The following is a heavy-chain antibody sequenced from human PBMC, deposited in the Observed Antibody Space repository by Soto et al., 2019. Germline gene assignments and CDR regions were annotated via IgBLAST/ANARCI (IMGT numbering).Heavy chain of an antibody. J-gene: IGHJ6*02. CDR3: SSLTGRFLEWLPTHRQIYYYCMGV. Sequence: SGNFSCKVSGVTFSRYAISWLRQPPGQGLEWMGAIIPIFGEANSAHKFQGRITINADESTSTAYMELSSLRSEDTAFDYCSSLTGRFLEWLPTHRQIYYYCMGVWGQGTTVTVSS. V-gene: IGHV1-69*13. CDR1: GVTFSRYA. CDR2: IIPIFGEA. D-gene: IGHD3-3*01.